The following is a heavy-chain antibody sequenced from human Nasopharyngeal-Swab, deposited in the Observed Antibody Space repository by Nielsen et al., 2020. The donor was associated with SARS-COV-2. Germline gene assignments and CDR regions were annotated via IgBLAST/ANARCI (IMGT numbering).Heavy chain of an antibody. J-gene: IGHJ4*02. CDR1: GFTFSSYT. V-gene: IGHV3-30*04. Sequence: GESLKISCAASGFTFSSYTIHWVRQAPGKGLEWVAVISHDASDKYYADSVKGRFTLSRDNSKNTVYLQMNSLRAEDTAVYYCARQSTIWEDIYDLLTPTFHFDYWGQGTLVTVSS. CDR3: ARQSTIWEDIYDLLTPTFHFDY. D-gene: IGHD3-9*01. CDR2: ISHDASDK.